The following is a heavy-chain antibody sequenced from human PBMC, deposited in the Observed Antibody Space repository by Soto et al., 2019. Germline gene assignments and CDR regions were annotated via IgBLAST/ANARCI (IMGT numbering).Heavy chain of an antibody. CDR1: GGSISNFY. CDR3: ARNKDAGSDRGGMDV. V-gene: IGHV4-59*08. J-gene: IGHJ6*02. Sequence: QVQLQESGPGLVKPSETLSLTCTVSGGSISNFYWTWIRQPPGKGLECIGNVHHSGSTNYNPSVKSRDTTSVDTAKNQLSLNLSSVTAADTAVYYCARNKDAGSDRGGMDVWGRGTTVTVSS. CDR2: VHHSGST. D-gene: IGHD6-25*01.